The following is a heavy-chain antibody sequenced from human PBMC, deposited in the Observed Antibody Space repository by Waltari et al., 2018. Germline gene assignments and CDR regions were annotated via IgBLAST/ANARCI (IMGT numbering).Heavy chain of an antibody. CDR1: RGSISNTSYY. D-gene: IGHD6-13*01. J-gene: IGHJ4*02. CDR3: ASQGSAAGAYYFDY. V-gene: IGHV4-39*01. CDR2: IYYSGTT. Sequence: QLQLQESGPGLVKPSETLSLTCTVSRGSISNTSYYWGWIRQPPGKGLEWIGSIYYSGTTYYNPSLKSRATISVDTSKNQFSLKLSSVTAADTAVYYCASQGSAAGAYYFDYWGQGTLVTVSS.